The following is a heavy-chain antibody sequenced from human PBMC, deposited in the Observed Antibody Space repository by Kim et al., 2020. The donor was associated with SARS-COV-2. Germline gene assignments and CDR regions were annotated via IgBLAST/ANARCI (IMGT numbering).Heavy chain of an antibody. CDR1: GFTVSSNY. CDR2: IYSGGST. V-gene: IGHV3-66*01. D-gene: IGHD3-9*01. J-gene: IGHJ4*02. Sequence: GGSLRLSCAASGFTVSSNYMSWVRQAPGKGLEWVSVIYSGGSTYYADSVKGRFTISRDNSKNTLYLQMNSLRAEDTAVYYCARVGPDILTGLNYWGQGTLVTVSS. CDR3: ARVGPDILTGLNY.